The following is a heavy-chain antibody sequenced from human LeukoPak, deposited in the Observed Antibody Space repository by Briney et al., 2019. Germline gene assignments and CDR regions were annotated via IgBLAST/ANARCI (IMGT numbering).Heavy chain of an antibody. Sequence: GGSLRLSCAASGFTVSSNYMSWVRQAPGKGLEWVSVIYSGGSTYYADSVKGRFTISRDNSKNTLYLQMNSLRAEDTTVYYCARGRLGCSGGSCHPDYWGQGTLVTVSS. CDR2: IYSGGST. CDR1: GFTVSSNY. D-gene: IGHD2-15*01. J-gene: IGHJ4*02. CDR3: ARGRLGCSGGSCHPDY. V-gene: IGHV3-53*01.